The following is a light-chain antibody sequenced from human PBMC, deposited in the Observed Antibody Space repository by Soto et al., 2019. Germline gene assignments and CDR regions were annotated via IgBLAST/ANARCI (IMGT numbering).Light chain of an antibody. Sequence: EIVLTQSPATLSLSPGERATLSCRASQSISGYLGWYQQKPGQAPRLLIYADSNRATGIPARFSVSGSVRDFTLTISSLEPEDFSVYYCQQRYNWPITFGQGTRLEIK. CDR1: QSISGY. CDR3: QQRYNWPIT. V-gene: IGKV3-11*02. J-gene: IGKJ5*01. CDR2: ADS.